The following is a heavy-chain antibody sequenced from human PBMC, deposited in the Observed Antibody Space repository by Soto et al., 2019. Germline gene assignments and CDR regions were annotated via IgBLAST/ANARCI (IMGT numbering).Heavy chain of an antibody. D-gene: IGHD1-7*01. V-gene: IGHV3-30-3*01. CDR3: ARGTMALDY. J-gene: IGHJ4*02. CDR1: GFTFSSYA. Sequence: QVQLVESGGGVVQRGRSLRLSCAASGFTFSSYAMHWVRQAPGKGLEWVAVISYDGSNKYYADSVKGRFTISRDNSKNTLYLQMNSLRAEDTAVYYCARGTMALDYWGQGTLVTVSS. CDR2: ISYDGSNK.